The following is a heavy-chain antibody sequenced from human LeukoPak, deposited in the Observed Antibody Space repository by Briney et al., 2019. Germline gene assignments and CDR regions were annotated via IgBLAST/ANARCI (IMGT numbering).Heavy chain of an antibody. Sequence: SETLSLTCTVSGGSISSGNYYWSWVRQPAGKGLEWIGRIYTSGSTNYNPSLKSRVTISVDTSKNQFSLKLSSVTAADTAVYYCARAIDDYPSYFDYWGQGTLVTVSS. D-gene: IGHD3-16*01. CDR3: ARAIDDYPSYFDY. CDR2: IYTSGST. CDR1: GGSISSGNYY. J-gene: IGHJ4*02. V-gene: IGHV4-61*02.